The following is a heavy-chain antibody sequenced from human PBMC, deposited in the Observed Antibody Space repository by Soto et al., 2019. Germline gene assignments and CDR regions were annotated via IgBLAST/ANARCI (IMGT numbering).Heavy chain of an antibody. V-gene: IGHV4-30-2*01. Sequence: QLQLQESGSRLLRPSQTLSLTCAVSGGSITNIATSRTWLRQPPGKGLEWIGYIYHSGSTYYNPSLKSRVAISVDKSKNQFSLNLSSVTAADTAVYYCARDVGASCTDFVCSDSGGLDVWGHGTTVTVSS. CDR2: IYHSGST. J-gene: IGHJ6*02. D-gene: IGHD2-8*01. CDR1: GGSITNIATS. CDR3: ARDVGASCTDFVCSDSGGLDV.